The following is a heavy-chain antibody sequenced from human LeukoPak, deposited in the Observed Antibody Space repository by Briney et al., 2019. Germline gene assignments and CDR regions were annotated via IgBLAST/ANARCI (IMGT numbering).Heavy chain of an antibody. D-gene: IGHD3-10*02. V-gene: IGHV3-48*03. CDR2: ISSSGSTI. Sequence: GGSLRLSCAASEFSVGSNYMTWVRQAPGKGLEWVSYISSSGSTIYYADSVKGRFTISRDNAKNSLYLQMNSLRAEDTAVYYCAELGITKIGGVWGKGTTVTISS. J-gene: IGHJ6*04. CDR3: AELGITKIGGV. CDR1: EFSVGSNY.